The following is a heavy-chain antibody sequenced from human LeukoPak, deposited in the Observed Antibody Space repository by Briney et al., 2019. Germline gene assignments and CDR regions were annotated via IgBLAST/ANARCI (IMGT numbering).Heavy chain of an antibody. CDR1: GYSFTTYW. V-gene: IGHV5-51*01. CDR3: ARHATCTGGSCYQLDY. CDR2: IYLGDSDT. D-gene: IGHD2-15*01. Sequence: GESLKISCKGSGYSFTTYWIGWVRQMPGKGLEWMGIIYLGDSDTRYSPSFEGQVTISADKSISTAYLQWSSLKASDTAMYYCARHATCTGGSCYQLDYWGQGTLVTAYS. J-gene: IGHJ4*02.